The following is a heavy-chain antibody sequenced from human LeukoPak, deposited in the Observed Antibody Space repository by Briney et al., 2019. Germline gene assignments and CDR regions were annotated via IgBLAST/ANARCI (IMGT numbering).Heavy chain of an antibody. V-gene: IGHV3-30*18. CDR2: ISYDGSNK. CDR3: AKNGDRGAYCSGGTCYPFYYYYIDV. J-gene: IGHJ6*03. CDR1: GFTFSSYG. D-gene: IGHD2-15*01. Sequence: PGGSLRLSCAASGFTFSSYGMHWVRQAPGKGLEWVAVISYDGSNKYYADSVKGRFTISRDNSKNTLYLQMNSLRAEDTATYYCAKNGDRGAYCSGGTCYPFYYYYIDVWGKGTTVTISS.